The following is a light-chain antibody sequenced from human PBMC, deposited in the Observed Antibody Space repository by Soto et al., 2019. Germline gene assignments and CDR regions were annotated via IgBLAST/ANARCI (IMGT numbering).Light chain of an antibody. V-gene: IGKV3-20*01. CDR2: AAS. Sequence: EIVLTQSPGTLSLSPGEGGTLSCRASQSISSSYLAWYQQKPGQSPRLLFYAASSRATGVPDRFSGSGSGTDFTLTISRLEPEDFAVYYCQLYGGSHMFSFGPGTKLEIK. CDR3: QLYGGSHMFS. J-gene: IGKJ2*01. CDR1: QSISSSY.